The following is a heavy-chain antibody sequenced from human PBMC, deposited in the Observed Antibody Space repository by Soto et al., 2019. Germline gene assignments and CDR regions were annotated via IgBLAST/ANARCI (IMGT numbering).Heavy chain of an antibody. J-gene: IGHJ5*02. D-gene: IGHD2-2*01. CDR2: VHHRGIT. Sequence: QVQLQESGPGLVKPWGTLSLSCAVSGDSISSNNWWNWVRQTPGKGLEWIGEVHHRGITNYNPSLKSRVTISVDKSTNQVSLRLTSWTAADTAIYYFARVLQGCSSTSCYFDPWGQGSLVTVSS. CDR3: ARVLQGCSSTSCYFDP. CDR1: GDSISSNNW. V-gene: IGHV4-4*02.